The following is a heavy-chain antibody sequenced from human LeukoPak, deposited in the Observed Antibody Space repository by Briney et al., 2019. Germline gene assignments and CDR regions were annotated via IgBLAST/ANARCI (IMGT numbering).Heavy chain of an antibody. J-gene: IGHJ4*02. Sequence: GGSLRLSCAASGFTFSSYSMNWVRQAPGKGLEWVSSNSSSSSYIYYADSVKGRFTISRDNAKNSLYLQMNSLRAGDTAVYYCARYYDSSGYYSDYFDYWGQGTLVTVSS. D-gene: IGHD3-22*01. CDR2: NSSSSSYI. CDR1: GFTFSSYS. V-gene: IGHV3-21*01. CDR3: ARYYDSSGYYSDYFDY.